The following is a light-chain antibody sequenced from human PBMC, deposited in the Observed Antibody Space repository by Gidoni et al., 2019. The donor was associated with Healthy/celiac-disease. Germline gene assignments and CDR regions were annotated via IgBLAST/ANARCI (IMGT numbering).Light chain of an antibody. CDR2: EAS. J-gene: IGKJ1*01. V-gene: IGKV3-11*01. Sequence: EIVFTQSPATLSLSPGARATLSCRASQSVSSYLAWYQQKPGQAPRLLIYEASNRATGITARVSGSGSGTDFTLTISSIEHEDVAVYYCQQRSNWPPWTFGQGTKVEIK. CDR1: QSVSSY. CDR3: QQRSNWPPWT.